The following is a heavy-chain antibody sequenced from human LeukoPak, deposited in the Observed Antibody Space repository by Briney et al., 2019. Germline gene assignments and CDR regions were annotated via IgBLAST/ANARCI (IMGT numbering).Heavy chain of an antibody. Sequence: ASVEVPCKVSGYSFTASPINWVRQAPGQGLEWMGWIDTYTGKPTYAQGFTGRLVFSLDTSVSTAYLQISSLKTDDTSMYYCGIVAPPFDYWGQGTLVTVSS. V-gene: IGHV7-4-1*02. CDR3: GIVAPPFDY. CDR1: GYSFTASP. D-gene: IGHD6-6*01. J-gene: IGHJ4*02. CDR2: IDTYTGKP.